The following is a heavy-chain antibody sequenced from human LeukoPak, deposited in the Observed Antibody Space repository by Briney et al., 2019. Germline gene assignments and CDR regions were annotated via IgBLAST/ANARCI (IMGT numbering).Heavy chain of an antibody. J-gene: IGHJ4*02. CDR1: GGSISSSN. Sequence: SSETLSLTCAVSGGSISSSNWWSWVRQPPGKGLEWVSAISGSGGSTYYADSVKGRFTISRDNSKNTLYLQMNSLRVEDTAVYYCAKDLGLWLFDYWGQGTLVIVSS. CDR3: AKDLGLWLFDY. CDR2: ISGSGGST. V-gene: IGHV3-23*01. D-gene: IGHD5-18*01.